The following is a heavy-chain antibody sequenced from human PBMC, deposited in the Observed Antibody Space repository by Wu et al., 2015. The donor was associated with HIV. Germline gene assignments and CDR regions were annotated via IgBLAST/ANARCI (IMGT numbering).Heavy chain of an antibody. V-gene: IGHV1-18*01. D-gene: IGHD3-16*01. CDR2: ISAHNGKT. J-gene: IGHJ4*02. CDR1: GYSFTDYG. Sequence: QVQLVQSGGEVKKPEASVKVACKTSGYSFTDYGIHWVRQAPGQGLEWMGWISAHNGKTKYEQKFQGRLTMTTETSTDTAYMELRRLTSGDTAVYFCARGHYYDTSSSPMYWGQGTQVTVSS. CDR3: ARGHYYDTSSSPMY.